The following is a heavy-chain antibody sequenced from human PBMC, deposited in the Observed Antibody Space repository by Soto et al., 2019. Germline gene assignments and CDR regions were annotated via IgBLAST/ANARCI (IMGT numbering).Heavy chain of an antibody. CDR2: ISWNSGSI. CDR3: AKDFGGYSGYDLLYYFDY. D-gene: IGHD5-12*01. Sequence: PGGSLRLSCAASGFTFDDYAMHWVRQAPGKGLEWVSGISWNSGSIGYADSVKGRFTISRDNAKNSLYLQMNSLRAEDTALYYCAKDFGGYSGYDLLYYFDYWGQGTLVTVSS. J-gene: IGHJ4*02. CDR1: GFTFDDYA. V-gene: IGHV3-9*01.